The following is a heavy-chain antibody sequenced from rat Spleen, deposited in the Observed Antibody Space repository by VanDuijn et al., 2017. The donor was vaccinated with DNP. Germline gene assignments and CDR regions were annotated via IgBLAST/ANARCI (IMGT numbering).Heavy chain of an antibody. Sequence: EVQLVESGGGLVQPGRSLKLSCAASGFTFSDYNMAWVRQAPKKGLEWVATIIYDGSRTYYRDSVKGRFTISRDNAKSTLYLQMDSLRSEDTATYYCARDQGTTVVGYYFDYWGQGVMVTVSS. CDR2: IIYDGSRT. V-gene: IGHV5S10*01. CDR1: GFTFSDYN. J-gene: IGHJ2*01. D-gene: IGHD1-1*01. CDR3: ARDQGTTVVGYYFDY.